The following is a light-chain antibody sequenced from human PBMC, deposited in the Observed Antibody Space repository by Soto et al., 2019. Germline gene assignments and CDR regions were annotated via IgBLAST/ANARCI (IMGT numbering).Light chain of an antibody. CDR2: DAS. CDR3: HQRYDWPIT. V-gene: IGKV3-11*01. CDR1: QSISNY. Sequence: ELVLTQSPATLSLSPGARATLSCRANQSISNYLAWYQQRPGQAPRLLIYDASRRATGIPARFSGSGSGTDFTLTISSLEPEDFAVYYCHQRYDWPITFGQGTRLEIK. J-gene: IGKJ5*01.